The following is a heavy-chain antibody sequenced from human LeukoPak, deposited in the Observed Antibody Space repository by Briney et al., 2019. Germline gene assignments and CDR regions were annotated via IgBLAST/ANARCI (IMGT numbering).Heavy chain of an antibody. CDR3: AKDRTITMVRGVFDY. Sequence: KPGGSLRLSCAASGFTFSDYYMSWIRQAPGKGLEWVSYISNSGSSKYYADSVRGRFTISRDNSKNTLYLQMNSLRTEDTAVYYCAKDRTITMVRGVFDYWGQGTLVSVST. J-gene: IGHJ4*02. V-gene: IGHV3-11*04. CDR2: ISNSGSSK. CDR1: GFTFSDYY. D-gene: IGHD3-10*01.